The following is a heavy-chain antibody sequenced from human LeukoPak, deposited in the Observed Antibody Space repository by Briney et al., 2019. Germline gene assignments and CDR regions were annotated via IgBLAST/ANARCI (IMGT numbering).Heavy chain of an antibody. D-gene: IGHD6-6*01. CDR3: AKQAIAARLFGGPYNGFDP. J-gene: IGHJ5*02. CDR1: GFTFSSYA. Sequence: GGSLRLSCAASGFTFSSYAMSWVRQAPGKGLEWVSAISGSGGSTYYADSVKGRFTISRDNSKNTLYLQMNSLRAEDTAVYYCAKQAIAARLFGGPYNGFDPWGQGTLVTVSS. CDR2: ISGSGGST. V-gene: IGHV3-23*01.